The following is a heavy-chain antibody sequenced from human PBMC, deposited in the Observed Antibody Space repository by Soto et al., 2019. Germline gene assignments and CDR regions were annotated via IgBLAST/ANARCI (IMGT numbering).Heavy chain of an antibody. V-gene: IGHV4-39*01. CDR2: IYYSGST. CDR3: ARSPYGDYLDY. J-gene: IGHJ4*02. Sequence: SETLSLTCTVSGVSISSSSYYWGWIRQPPGKGLEWIGSIYYSGSTYYNPSLKSRVTISVDTSKNQFSLKLSSVTAADTAVYYCARSPYGDYLDYWGQGTLVTVSS. CDR1: GVSISSSSYY. D-gene: IGHD4-17*01.